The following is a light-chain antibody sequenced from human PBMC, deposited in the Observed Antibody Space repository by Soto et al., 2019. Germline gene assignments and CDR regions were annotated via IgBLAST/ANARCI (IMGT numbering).Light chain of an antibody. V-gene: IGLV2-14*01. CDR3: SSYTSSSTRV. CDR2: DVN. CDR1: SSDVGGYNY. J-gene: IGLJ1*01. Sequence: QSALTQPASVSGSPGQSITISCTGTSSDVGGYNYVSWYQQNPGKAPKLMIYDVNNRPSGFSYRFSVSKSGNTASLTISGLQAEDEADYYCSSYTSSSTRVFGTGTKLTVL.